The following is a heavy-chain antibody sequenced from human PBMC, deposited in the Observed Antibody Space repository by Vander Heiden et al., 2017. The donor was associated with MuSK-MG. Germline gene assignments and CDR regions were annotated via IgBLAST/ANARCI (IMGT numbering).Heavy chain of an antibody. J-gene: IGHJ4*02. Sequence: EVQLLESGGGLVQPGGSLRLSCAASGFTFSSYAMSWVSQAPGKGLEWVSSISGSSYSTYYADSVKGRFTVSRDNSKNTLYMQMNSLKAEDTAVYYCARSGHWGREDYWGQGTLVTVSS. CDR1: GFTFSSYA. D-gene: IGHD7-27*01. CDR2: ISGSSYST. CDR3: ARSGHWGREDY. V-gene: IGHV3-23*01.